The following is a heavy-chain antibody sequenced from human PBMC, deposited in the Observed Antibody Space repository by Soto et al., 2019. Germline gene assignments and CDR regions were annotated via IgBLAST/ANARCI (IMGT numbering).Heavy chain of an antibody. CDR1: GFTFSSYA. CDR2: ISGSGGST. D-gene: IGHD3-9*01. CDR3: AKVPTYYDILTGYYSPYWYFDY. Sequence: GGSLRLSCAASGFTFSSYAMSWVRQAPGKGLEWVSAISGSGGSTYYADSVKGRFTISRDNSKNTLYLQMNSLRAEDTAVYYCAKVPTYYDILTGYYSPYWYFDYWGQGTLVTVSS. V-gene: IGHV3-23*01. J-gene: IGHJ4*02.